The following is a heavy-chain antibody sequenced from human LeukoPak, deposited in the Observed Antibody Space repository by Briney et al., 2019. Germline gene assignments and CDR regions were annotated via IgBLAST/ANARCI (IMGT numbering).Heavy chain of an antibody. J-gene: IGHJ4*02. Sequence: GGSLRLSCAASGFTFSSYGMHWVRHAPGKGLEWVAVICYDGSNKYYADSVKGRFTISRDNSKNTLYLQMNSLRAEDTAVYYCARENGFDYWGQGTLVTVSS. D-gene: IGHD1-1*01. CDR3: ARENGFDY. CDR1: GFTFSSYG. V-gene: IGHV3-33*01. CDR2: ICYDGSNK.